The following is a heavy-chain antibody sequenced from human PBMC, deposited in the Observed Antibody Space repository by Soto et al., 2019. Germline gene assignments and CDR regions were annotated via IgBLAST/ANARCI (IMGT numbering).Heavy chain of an antibody. J-gene: IGHJ5*02. CDR1: GDSFGSYA. CDR2: IIPVFGTT. Sequence: QMQLVQSGPEVKKPGSSVKVSCKASGDSFGSYAVSWVRQAPGQGLEWMGAIIPVFGTTNYTQKFRGRVTITADDSTTTAYMELSSLRSDDTAVYYCAREPFGRFDPWGQGTLVTVSS. D-gene: IGHD3-10*01. V-gene: IGHV1-69*01. CDR3: AREPFGRFDP.